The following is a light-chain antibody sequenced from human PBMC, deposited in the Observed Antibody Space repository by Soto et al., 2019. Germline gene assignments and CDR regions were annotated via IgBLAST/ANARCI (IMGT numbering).Light chain of an antibody. J-gene: IGKJ4*01. CDR3: QQYNSYSLT. CDR1: QSISTW. CDR2: KAS. Sequence: DIQMTQSPSTLSASVGDRVTITCRASQSISTWLAWYQQKPGKGPTLLIYKASSLESGVPSRFSGSGSGTEFTLTISSLQPDDFAIYYCQQYNSYSLTFGGGTKVDIK. V-gene: IGKV1-5*03.